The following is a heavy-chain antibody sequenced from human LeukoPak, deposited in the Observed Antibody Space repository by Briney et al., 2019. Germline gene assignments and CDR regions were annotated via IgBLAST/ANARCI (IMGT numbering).Heavy chain of an antibody. J-gene: IGHJ4*02. Sequence: GGSLRLSCAASGFTFSSYAMSWVRQAPGKGLEWVSAISGSGGSTYYADSVKGRFTISRDNSKNTLYLQMNSLRAEDTAVYYCAKDQSSRRMAYYFDYLGQGTLVTVSS. CDR3: AKDQSSRRMAYYFDY. CDR2: ISGSGGST. V-gene: IGHV3-23*01. D-gene: IGHD5-24*01. CDR1: GFTFSSYA.